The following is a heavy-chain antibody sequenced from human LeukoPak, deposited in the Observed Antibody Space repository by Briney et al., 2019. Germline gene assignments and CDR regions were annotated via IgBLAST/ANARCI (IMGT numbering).Heavy chain of an antibody. CDR1: GGSISSYY. V-gene: IGHV4-59*08. CDR3: ARQVVVPAGTLHYYYGMDV. Sequence: SETLSLTCTVSGGSISSYYWSWIRQPPGKGLEWIGYIYYSGSTNYSPSLKSRVTISVDTSKNQFSLKLSSVTAADTAVYYCARQVVVPAGTLHYYYGMDVWGQGTTVTVSS. J-gene: IGHJ6*02. CDR2: IYYSGST. D-gene: IGHD2-2*01.